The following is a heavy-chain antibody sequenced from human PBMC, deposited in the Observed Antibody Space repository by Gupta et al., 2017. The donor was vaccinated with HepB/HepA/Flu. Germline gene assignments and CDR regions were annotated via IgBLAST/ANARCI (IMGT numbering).Heavy chain of an antibody. CDR3: ARNDFWIGYSEIDAVY. CDR2: IHHSGST. Sequence: QVQLQHWGAGLLKPSETLSLTCVVSGGSLSGYYRSWFRQPPGKGLELIGEIHHSGSTNYNPSLRSRVTISVDTSKNQFSLILRSGTAADTAVYYCARNDFWIGYSEIDAVYWGQGTPVTVSS. CDR1: GGSLSGYY. J-gene: IGHJ4*02. V-gene: IGHV4-34*01. D-gene: IGHD3-3*01.